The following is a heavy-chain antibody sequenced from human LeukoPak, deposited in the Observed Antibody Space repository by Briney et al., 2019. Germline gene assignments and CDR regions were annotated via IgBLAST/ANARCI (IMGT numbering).Heavy chain of an antibody. CDR1: GFTFSSYG. CDR2: ISYDGSNK. Sequence: PGRSLRLSCAASGFTFSSYGMHWVRQAPGKGLEWVAVISYDGSNKYYADSVKGRFTISRDNSKNTLYLQMNSLRAEDTAVYYCAKVGAYGSGIDYWGQGTLVTVSS. J-gene: IGHJ4*02. D-gene: IGHD3-10*01. V-gene: IGHV3-30*18. CDR3: AKVGAYGSGIDY.